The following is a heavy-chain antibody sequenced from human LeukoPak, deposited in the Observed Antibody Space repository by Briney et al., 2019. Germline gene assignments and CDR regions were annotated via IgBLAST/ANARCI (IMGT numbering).Heavy chain of an antibody. CDR2: INSDGSST. CDR1: GFTFSSYW. D-gene: IGHD2-21*02. CDR3: ARDTATGLDV. J-gene: IGHJ6*02. Sequence: GGSLRLSCAASGFTFSSYWMHWVRQAPGKGLVWVSRINSDGSSTNQADSVKGRFTISRDNAKKALYLQMNSQRVEDTAVYFCARDTATGLDVWGQGTTVTVSS. V-gene: IGHV3-74*01.